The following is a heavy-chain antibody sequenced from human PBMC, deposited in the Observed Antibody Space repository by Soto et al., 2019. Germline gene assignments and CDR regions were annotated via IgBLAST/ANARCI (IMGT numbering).Heavy chain of an antibody. CDR1: GYCFTSYT. J-gene: IGHJ4*02. V-gene: IGHV5-51*01. CDR3: ARVRILSGLFRSFDY. Sequence: PWESLKISCTGSGYCFTSYTIRWGRQIPGNGQEWVGIRYPGDSDNRYSPSFQGQATISADKSLSSAYLQWTSLRASDTAMYYCARVRILSGLFRSFDYWGQGTQVTVSS. CDR2: RYPGDSDN. D-gene: IGHD3-10*01.